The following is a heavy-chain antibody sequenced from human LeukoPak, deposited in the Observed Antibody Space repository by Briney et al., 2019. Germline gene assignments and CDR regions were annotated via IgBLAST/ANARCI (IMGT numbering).Heavy chain of an antibody. V-gene: IGHV3-20*04. CDR2: INWNGVST. CDR3: ARAPSEIGGYYPEYFRH. D-gene: IGHD3-22*01. CDR1: GFIFHDFG. Sequence: RPGGSLRLSCAASGFIFHDFGMGWVRQVPGKGLQWVSGINWNGVSTVYADSVKGRFTISRDNAKNTVSLQMNSLRPEDTGVYYCARAPSEIGGYYPEYFRHWGQGTLVTVSS. J-gene: IGHJ1*01.